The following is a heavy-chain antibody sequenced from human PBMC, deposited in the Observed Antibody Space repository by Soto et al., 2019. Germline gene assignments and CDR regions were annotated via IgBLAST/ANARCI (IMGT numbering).Heavy chain of an antibody. J-gene: IGHJ6*02. CDR3: ARDLTYYYGSGSYSYYYYGMDV. CDR2: ISGSGGST. V-gene: IGHV3-23*01. CDR1: GFTFSSYA. Sequence: EVQLLESGGGLVQPGGSLRLSCAASGFTFSSYAMSWVRQAPGKGLEWVSAISGSGGSTYYADSVKGRFTISRDNSKNTLYLQMNSLRAEDTAVYYCARDLTYYYGSGSYSYYYYGMDVWGQGTTVTVSS. D-gene: IGHD3-10*01.